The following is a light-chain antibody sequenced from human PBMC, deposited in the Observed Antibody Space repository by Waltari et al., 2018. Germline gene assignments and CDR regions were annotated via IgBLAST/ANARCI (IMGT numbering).Light chain of an antibody. CDR1: SGDVGGYHY. V-gene: IGLV2-11*01. CDR2: DIT. Sequence: SVSGSPGQSVTISCTGTSGDVGGYHYVAWYQQHPSKAPKLMIYDITKRPSGVPDRFSGSKSGNTASLTISGLQAEDEADYYCSSYAGSYRVFGTGTKVTVL. J-gene: IGLJ1*01. CDR3: SSYAGSYRV.